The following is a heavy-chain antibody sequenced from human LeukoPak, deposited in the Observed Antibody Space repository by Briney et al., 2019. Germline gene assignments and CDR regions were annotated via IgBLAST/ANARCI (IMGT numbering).Heavy chain of an antibody. CDR1: GGTFSSYA. V-gene: IGHV1-69*13. D-gene: IGHD1-7*01. Sequence: GASVKVSCKASGGTFSSYAISWVRQAPGQGLEWMGGIIPIFGTANYAQKFQGRVTITADESTSTAYMELSSLRSEDTAVYYCARGVSSTWNYFWFDPWGQGTLVTVSS. CDR3: ARGVSSTWNYFWFDP. J-gene: IGHJ5*02. CDR2: IIPIFGTA.